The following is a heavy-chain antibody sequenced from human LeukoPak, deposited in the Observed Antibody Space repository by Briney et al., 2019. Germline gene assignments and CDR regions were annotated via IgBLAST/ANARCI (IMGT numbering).Heavy chain of an antibody. CDR1: GYSMSSGYY. CDR2: IYYSGST. Sequence: KPSETLSLTCTVSGYSMSSGYYWGWIRQPPGKGLEWIGSIYYSGSTYYNPSLKSRVTISVDTSKNQFSLKLSSVTAADTAVYYCATPKRGIVVSGFDYWGQGTLVTVSS. V-gene: IGHV4-38-2*02. J-gene: IGHJ4*02. D-gene: IGHD3-22*01. CDR3: ATPKRGIVVSGFDY.